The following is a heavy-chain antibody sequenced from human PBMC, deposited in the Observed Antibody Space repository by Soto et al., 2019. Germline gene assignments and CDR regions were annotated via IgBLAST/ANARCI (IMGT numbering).Heavy chain of an antibody. V-gene: IGHV4-31*03. CDR2: IYYSGST. D-gene: IGHD1-7*01. Sequence: SETLSLTCTVSGGSISSGGYYWSWIRQHPGKGLEWIGYIYYSGSTYYNPSLKSRVTISVDTSKNQFSLKLSSVTAADTAVYYCARVAHLPPLTGTRPIFDYWGQGTLVTVSS. CDR3: ARVAHLPPLTGTRPIFDY. J-gene: IGHJ4*02. CDR1: GGSISSGGYY.